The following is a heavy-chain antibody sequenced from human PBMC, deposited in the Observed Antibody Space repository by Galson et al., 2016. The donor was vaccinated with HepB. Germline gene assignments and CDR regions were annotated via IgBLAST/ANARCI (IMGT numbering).Heavy chain of an antibody. CDR2: ILPFLGIA. Sequence: SVKVSCKASGGTFSSYTISWVRQAPGQGLEWMGRILPFLGIANYAQNFQGRVTITADKSTSTPYMELTSLRFEDTAVYFCARDLEYSSSSDCWGQGTLVTVSS. CDR3: ARDLEYSSSSDC. D-gene: IGHD6-6*01. V-gene: IGHV1-69*04. CDR1: GGTFSSYT. J-gene: IGHJ4*02.